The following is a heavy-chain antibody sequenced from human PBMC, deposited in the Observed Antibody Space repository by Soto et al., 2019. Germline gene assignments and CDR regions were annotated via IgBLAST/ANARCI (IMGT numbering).Heavy chain of an antibody. D-gene: IGHD3-22*01. CDR1: GFTFDDYA. V-gene: IGHV3-9*01. CDR3: AKGGYYYDSSGYSRDYYYYGMDV. Sequence: EVQLVESGGGLVQPGRSLRLSCAASGFTFDDYAMHWVRQAPGKGLEWVSGISWNSGSIGYADSVKGRFTISRDNAKNSLYLQMNSLRAEDTALYYCAKGGYYYDSSGYSRDYYYYGMDVWGQGTTVTVSS. CDR2: ISWNSGSI. J-gene: IGHJ6*02.